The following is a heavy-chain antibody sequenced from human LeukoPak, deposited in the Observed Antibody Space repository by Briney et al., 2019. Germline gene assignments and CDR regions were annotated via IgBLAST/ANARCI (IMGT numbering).Heavy chain of an antibody. CDR3: ARKIIGSSSSYNWVDP. CDR2: IYPGDSDT. CDR1: GYSFTSYW. V-gene: IGHV5-51*01. D-gene: IGHD6-6*01. J-gene: IGHJ5*02. Sequence: GESLKISCKGSGYSFTSYWIGWVRPMPGKGLEWMGIIYPGDSDTRYSPSFEGQVTISADKSISTAYLQSSSLKASDTAMYYCARKIIGSSSSYNWVDPWGQGTLVSVSS.